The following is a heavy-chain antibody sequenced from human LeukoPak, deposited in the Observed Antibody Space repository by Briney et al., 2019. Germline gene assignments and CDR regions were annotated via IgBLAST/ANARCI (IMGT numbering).Heavy chain of an antibody. D-gene: IGHD7-27*01. V-gene: IGHV3-21*01. CDR1: GFTFSDYS. CDR2: ISSSSPYI. Sequence: PGGSLRLSCAASGFTFSDYSMNWVRQAPGKGLEWVASISSSSPYIYYTDSVKGRFTISRDNAKNSLFLQMNSLRAEDTAVYYCVRDLGRESIFDYWGQGTLVTVSS. J-gene: IGHJ4*02. CDR3: VRDLGRESIFDY.